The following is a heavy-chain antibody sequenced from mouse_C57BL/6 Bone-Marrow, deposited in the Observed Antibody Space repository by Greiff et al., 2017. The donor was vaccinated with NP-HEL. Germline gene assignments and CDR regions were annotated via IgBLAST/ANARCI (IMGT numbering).Heavy chain of an antibody. CDR1: GYTFTSYW. CDR2: IHPSDSDT. CDR3: AILTTVVATNY. D-gene: IGHD1-1*01. V-gene: IGHV1-74*01. Sequence: QVQLQQPGAELVKPGASVKVSCKASGYTFTSYWMHWVKQRPGQGLEWIGRIHPSDSDTNYNQKFKGKATLTVDNSSSTAYMQLSSLTSEDSAVYYCAILTTVVATNYWGQGTTLTVSS. J-gene: IGHJ2*01.